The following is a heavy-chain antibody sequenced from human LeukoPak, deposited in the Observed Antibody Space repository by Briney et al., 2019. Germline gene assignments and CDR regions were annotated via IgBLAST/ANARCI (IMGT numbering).Heavy chain of an antibody. CDR2: IYYSGST. CDR3: ARGLSPSDSSGFPYYYYYYMDV. CDR1: GGSISSYY. Sequence: SETLSLTCTVSGGSISSYYWSWIRQPPGKGLEWIGYIYYSGSTNYNPSLKSRVTISVDTSKNQFSLKLSSVTAADTAVYYCARGLSPSDSSGFPYYYYYYMDVWGKGTTVTVSS. V-gene: IGHV4-59*01. D-gene: IGHD3-22*01. J-gene: IGHJ6*03.